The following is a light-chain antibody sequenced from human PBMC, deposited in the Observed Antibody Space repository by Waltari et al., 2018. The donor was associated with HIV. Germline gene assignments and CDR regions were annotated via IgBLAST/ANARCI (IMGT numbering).Light chain of an antibody. V-gene: IGLV1-47*01. Sequence: QSILTQPPSASGTVGQRITISCSGGRSNIGLNSVNWFQHLPGTAPKLLIQNNNQRPSGVPDRFSASKSGTSASLAIRGLRSEDEADYYCAAWDDTLTGWVFGGGTKLSVL. J-gene: IGLJ3*02. CDR2: NNN. CDR3: AAWDDTLTGWV. CDR1: RSNIGLNS.